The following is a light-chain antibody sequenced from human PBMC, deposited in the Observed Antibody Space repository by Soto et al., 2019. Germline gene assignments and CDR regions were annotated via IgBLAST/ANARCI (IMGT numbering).Light chain of an antibody. V-gene: IGKV3-15*01. Sequence: EIVMTQSPATLSVSPGERATLSCRASQSVSSNLAWYQQKPGQAPTLVIYGASARATGIPARFSGSGSRTEFTLTISSLQSEDFAVYNCQHYNSWTFSFGQGTKLDIK. J-gene: IGKJ2*03. CDR3: QHYNSWTFS. CDR2: GAS. CDR1: QSVSSN.